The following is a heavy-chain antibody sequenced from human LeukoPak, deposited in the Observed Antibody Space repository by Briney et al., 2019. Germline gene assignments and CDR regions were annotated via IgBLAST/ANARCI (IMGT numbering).Heavy chain of an antibody. CDR3: AKGNDYWRGFIAD. CDR2: IKGDESGI. D-gene: IGHD3-3*01. Sequence: PGGSLRLSCVGSGFTFSNYWMHWVRQVPGKGLVWGSQIKGDESGISYADSVKGRFTISRDNAKNTLYLQMDSLRGEDTAVYFCAKGNDYWRGFIADWGQGTLVTVST. V-gene: IGHV3-74*01. CDR1: GFTFSNYW. J-gene: IGHJ4*02.